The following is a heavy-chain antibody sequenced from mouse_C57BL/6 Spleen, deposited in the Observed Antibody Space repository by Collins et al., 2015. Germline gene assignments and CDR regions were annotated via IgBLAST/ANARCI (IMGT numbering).Heavy chain of an antibody. CDR3: ARGANWDFDY. V-gene: IGHV1-55*01. CDR2: GSGST. J-gene: IGHJ2*01. D-gene: IGHD4-1*01. Sequence: GSGSTNYNEKFKSKATLTVDTSSSTAYMQLSSLTSEDSAVYYCARGANWDFDYWGQGTTLTVSS.